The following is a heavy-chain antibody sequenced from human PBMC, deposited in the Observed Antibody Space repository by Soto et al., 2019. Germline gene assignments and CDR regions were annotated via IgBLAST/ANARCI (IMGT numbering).Heavy chain of an antibody. CDR1: GGSISSYD. J-gene: IGHJ4*02. V-gene: IGHV4-59*01. CDR2: IYYSGST. CDR3: ARRYSSSFDY. Sequence: SETLCLTCTVSGGSISSYDGSWIRQPPGKGLDWIGYIYYSGSTNYNPSLKSRVTISVDTSKNQFSLKLSSVTAADTAVYYCARRYSSSFDYWGQGTLVTVSS. D-gene: IGHD6-13*01.